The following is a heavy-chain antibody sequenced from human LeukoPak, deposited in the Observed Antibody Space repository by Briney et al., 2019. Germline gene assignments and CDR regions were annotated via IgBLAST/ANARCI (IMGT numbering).Heavy chain of an antibody. CDR3: AREGGGDYYDSSGYYRFDY. D-gene: IGHD3-22*01. Sequence: TSQTLSLTCTVSGGSISSGGYYWSWIRQHPGKGLEWVGYIYYSGSTYYNPSLKSRVTISVDTSKSQFSLKLSSVTAADTAVYYCAREGGGDYYDSSGYYRFDYWGQGTLVTVSS. J-gene: IGHJ4*02. CDR1: GGSISSGGYY. V-gene: IGHV4-31*03. CDR2: IYYSGST.